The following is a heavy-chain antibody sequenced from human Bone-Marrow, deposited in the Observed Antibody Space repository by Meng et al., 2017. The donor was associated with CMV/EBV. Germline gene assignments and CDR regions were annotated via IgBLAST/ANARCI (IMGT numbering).Heavy chain of an antibody. CDR3: AKGAWLDD. J-gene: IGHJ5*02. CDR2: ISADSRAT. Sequence: GESLKISCVASGFIFNTYDMSWVRQAPGRGLEWVSAISADSRATYYAGSLKGRFTISRDNSKNTLFLDMNSLRAEDTALYYCAKGAWLDDWGQGTVVTVSS. CDR1: GFIFNTYD. V-gene: IGHV3-23*01.